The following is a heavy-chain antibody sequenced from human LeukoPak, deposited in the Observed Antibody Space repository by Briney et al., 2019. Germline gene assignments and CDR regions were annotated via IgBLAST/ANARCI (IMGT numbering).Heavy chain of an antibody. V-gene: IGHV4-59*12. Sequence: SETLSLTCTVSGGSISSYYWNWIRQPPGKGLEWIGYIYYSGSTDYNPSLKSRVTISVDTSKNQFSLKLSSVTAADTAVYYCARDNRIAAAFDYWGQGTLVTVSS. CDR1: GGSISSYY. J-gene: IGHJ4*02. D-gene: IGHD6-13*01. CDR3: ARDNRIAAAFDY. CDR2: IYYSGST.